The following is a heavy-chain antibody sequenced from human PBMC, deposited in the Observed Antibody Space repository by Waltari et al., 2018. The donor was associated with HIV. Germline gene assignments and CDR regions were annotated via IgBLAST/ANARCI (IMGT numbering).Heavy chain of an antibody. D-gene: IGHD5-18*01. CDR2: IYTSGST. J-gene: IGHJ3*02. CDR3: ARRGIQLWCYAFDI. V-gene: IGHV4-61*02. CDR1: GGSISRGSYY. Sequence: QVQLQESGPGLVKPSQTLSLTCTVSGGSISRGSYYWSWIRQPAGKGLEWIGRIYTSGSTNYNPSLKRRVTISVDTSKNQFALKLSSVTTADTAVYYCARRGIQLWCYAFDIWGQGTMVTVSS.